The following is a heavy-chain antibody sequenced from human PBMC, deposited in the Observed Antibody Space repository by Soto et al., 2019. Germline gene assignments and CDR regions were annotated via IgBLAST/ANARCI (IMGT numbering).Heavy chain of an antibody. CDR3: ARRLAAWYDFYYYYGMDV. D-gene: IGHD6-13*01. CDR2: IKQDGSEK. J-gene: IGHJ6*02. Sequence: GGSLRLSCAASGFTFSSYWMSWVRQAPGKGLEWVANIKQDGSEKYYVDSVKGRITISRDNAKNSLYLQMNSLRAEDTAVYYCARRLAAWYDFYYYYGMDVWGQGTTVTVSS. CDR1: GFTFSSYW. V-gene: IGHV3-7*05.